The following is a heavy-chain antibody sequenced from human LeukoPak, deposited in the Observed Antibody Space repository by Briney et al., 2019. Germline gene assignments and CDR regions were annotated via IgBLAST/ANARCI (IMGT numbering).Heavy chain of an antibody. J-gene: IGHJ4*02. CDR1: GFTFSDYN. D-gene: IGHD6-6*01. V-gene: IGHV3-11*01. Sequence: GGSLRLSCAASGFTFSDYNMRWIRQAPGKGLEWVSSISRSGSTKYYADSVKGRFTISRDNAKNSLFLQMNSLRAEDTAVYYCVRGGASRPDFWGQGTLVTVSS. CDR3: VRGGASRPDF. CDR2: ISRSGSTK.